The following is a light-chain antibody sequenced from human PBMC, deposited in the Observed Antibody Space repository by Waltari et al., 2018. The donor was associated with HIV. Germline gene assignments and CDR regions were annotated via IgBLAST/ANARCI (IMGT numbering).Light chain of an antibody. V-gene: IGKV3-20*01. Sequence: VLTQSPGTLSLSPGERATLSCRASQSLSASYVTWYQHKPGQAPRLLIYGASTRATGIPDRFSGSVSGTEFTLIISRLEPEDFAVYYCHHYGDSPPYTFGQGTRLEIK. CDR3: HHYGDSPPYT. J-gene: IGKJ2*01. CDR2: GAS. CDR1: QSLSASY.